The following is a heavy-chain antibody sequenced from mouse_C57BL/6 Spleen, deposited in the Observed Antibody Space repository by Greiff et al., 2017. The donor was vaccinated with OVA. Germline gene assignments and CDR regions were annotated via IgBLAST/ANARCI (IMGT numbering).Heavy chain of an antibody. CDR1: GYTFTDYE. V-gene: IGHV1-15*01. CDR2: IDPETGGT. Sequence: VKLMESGAELVRPGASVTLSCKASGYTFTDYEMHWVKQTPVHGLEWIGAIDPETGGTAYNQKFKGKAILTADKSSSTAYMELRSLTSEDSAVYYCTREYYYGSSLYYFDYWGQGTTLTVSS. CDR3: TREYYYGSSLYYFDY. J-gene: IGHJ2*01. D-gene: IGHD1-1*01.